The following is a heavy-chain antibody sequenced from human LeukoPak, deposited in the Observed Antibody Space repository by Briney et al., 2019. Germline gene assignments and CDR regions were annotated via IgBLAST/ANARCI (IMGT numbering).Heavy chain of an antibody. D-gene: IGHD2-2*01. Sequence: GESLQISCTGSGYSFTNYWIGWVRPLAGKGLEWLGIIYPGDSDTRYSPSFQGQVTISADKSISTAYLQWSSLKASDTAMYYCARPGAGCSTSCPLGYWGQGTLVTVSS. CDR3: ARPGAGCSTSCPLGY. CDR1: GYSFTNYW. J-gene: IGHJ4*02. V-gene: IGHV5-51*01. CDR2: IYPGDSDT.